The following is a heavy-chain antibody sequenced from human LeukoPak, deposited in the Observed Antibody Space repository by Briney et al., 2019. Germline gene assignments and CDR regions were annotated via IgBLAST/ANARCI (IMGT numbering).Heavy chain of an antibody. Sequence: SETLSLTCTVSGGSISSGSYYWSWIRQPAGKGLEWIGRIYTSGSTNYNPSLKSRVIISVDTSKNQFSLKLSSVTAADTAVYYCARDVTGTTSDYWGQGTLVTVSS. D-gene: IGHD1-7*01. CDR3: ARDVTGTTSDY. CDR2: IYTSGST. CDR1: GGSISSGSYY. J-gene: IGHJ4*02. V-gene: IGHV4-61*02.